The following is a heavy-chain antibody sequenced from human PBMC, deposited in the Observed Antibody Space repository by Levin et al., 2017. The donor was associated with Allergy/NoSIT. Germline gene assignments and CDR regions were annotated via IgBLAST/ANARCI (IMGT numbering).Heavy chain of an antibody. CDR3: TSVGTSSSWVDY. CDR2: IRSKANSYAT. CDR1: GFTFSGSA. Sequence: PGGSLRLSCAASGFTFSGSAMHWVRQASGKGLEWVGRIRSKANSYATAYTASVKGRFTISRDDSKNTAYLQMNSLKTEDTAVYYCTSVGTSSSWVDYWGQGTLVTVSS. V-gene: IGHV3-73*01. D-gene: IGHD6-13*01. J-gene: IGHJ4*02.